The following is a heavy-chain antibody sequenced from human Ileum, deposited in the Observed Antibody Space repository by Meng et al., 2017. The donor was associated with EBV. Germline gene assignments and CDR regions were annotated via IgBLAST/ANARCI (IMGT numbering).Heavy chain of an antibody. CDR2: IYYSGTT. Sequence: QGQPEGSGPGLVKPSATLSLTCTVSGGSVSISSYYWSWIRQPPGKGLGWIGYIYYSGTTNYNPSLESRVTISVDTSKNQFSLKLRSVAASDTAVYYCARGWDTAMDSGWGQGTLVTVSS. V-gene: IGHV4-61*01. D-gene: IGHD5-18*01. CDR1: GGSVSISSYY. J-gene: IGHJ4*02. CDR3: ARGWDTAMDSG.